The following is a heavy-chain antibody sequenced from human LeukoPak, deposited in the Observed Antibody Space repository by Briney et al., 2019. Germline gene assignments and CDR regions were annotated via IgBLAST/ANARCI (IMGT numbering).Heavy chain of an antibody. CDR2: INHSGST. J-gene: IGHJ4*02. Sequence: TSETLSLTCAVYGGSFSGYYWSWIRQPPGKGLEWIGEINHSGSTNYNPSLKSRVTISVDTSKNQFSLKLSSVTAADTAVYYCARDWRYFDWSAKLYYFDYWGQGTLVTVSS. CDR3: ARDWRYFDWSAKLYYFDY. CDR1: GGSFSGYY. V-gene: IGHV4-34*01. D-gene: IGHD3-9*01.